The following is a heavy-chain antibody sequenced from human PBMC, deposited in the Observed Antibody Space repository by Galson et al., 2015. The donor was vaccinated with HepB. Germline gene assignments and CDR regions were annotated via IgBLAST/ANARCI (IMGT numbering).Heavy chain of an antibody. CDR2: ISYDGSNK. Sequence: SLRLSCAASGFTFSSYGMHWVRQAPGKGLEWVAVISYDGSNKYYADSVKGRFTISRDNSKNTLYLQMNGLRAEDTAVYYCAKDLGYCSGGSCYSDYFDYWGQGTLVTVSS. D-gene: IGHD2-15*01. V-gene: IGHV3-30*18. J-gene: IGHJ4*02. CDR1: GFTFSSYG. CDR3: AKDLGYCSGGSCYSDYFDY.